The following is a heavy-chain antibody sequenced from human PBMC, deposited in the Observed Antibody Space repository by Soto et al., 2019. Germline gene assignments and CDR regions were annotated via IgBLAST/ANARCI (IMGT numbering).Heavy chain of an antibody. D-gene: IGHD4-4*01. Sequence: LKISCKGSGYRFTSYWIAWVRQMPGKGLEWMGIIHPGDSDARYSPSFQGQVTISVDKSISTAYLQWSSLKASDTAIYYCARQLGHDYINNWFDPWGQGTLVTVSS. V-gene: IGHV5-51*01. CDR1: GYRFTSYW. J-gene: IGHJ5*02. CDR3: ARQLGHDYINNWFDP. CDR2: IHPGDSDA.